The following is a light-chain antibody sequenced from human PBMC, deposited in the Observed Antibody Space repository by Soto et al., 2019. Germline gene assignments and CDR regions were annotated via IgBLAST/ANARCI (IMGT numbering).Light chain of an antibody. V-gene: IGLV1-44*01. CDR2: SDI. CDR1: SSNVESKT. Sequence: QSVLTQPPSASGTPGQRVTISCSGSSSNVESKTVNWYQQVPGTAPKLLIYSDIKRPSGVPDRFSGSKSGTSASLAISGLQSEDEADYYCAAWDDSLNAWVFGAGTKLTVL. J-gene: IGLJ3*02. CDR3: AAWDDSLNAWV.